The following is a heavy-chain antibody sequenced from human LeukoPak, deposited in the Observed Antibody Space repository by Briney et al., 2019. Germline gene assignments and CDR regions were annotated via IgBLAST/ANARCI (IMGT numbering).Heavy chain of an antibody. D-gene: IGHD3-22*01. V-gene: IGHV1-24*01. CDR2: FDPEDGET. Sequence: VASVKVSCKVSGYTLTELSMHWVRQAPGKGLEWMGGFDPEDGETIYAQKFQGRVTMTEDTSTDTAYMELSSLRSEDTAVYYCATSPRVGGYPDAFDIWGQGTMVTVSS. CDR1: GYTLTELS. CDR3: ATSPRVGGYPDAFDI. J-gene: IGHJ3*02.